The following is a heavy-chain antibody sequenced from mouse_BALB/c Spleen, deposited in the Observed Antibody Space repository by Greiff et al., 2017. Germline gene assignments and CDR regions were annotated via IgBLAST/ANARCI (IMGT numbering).Heavy chain of an antibody. D-gene: IGHD2-4*01. Sequence: EVKLMESGGGLVQPGGSMKLSCVASGFTFSSYWMSWVRQSPEKGLEWVAEIRLKSDNYATHYAESVKGKFTISRDDSKSRLYLQMNSLRAEDTGIYYCTIYYDYDGYAMDYWGQGTSVTVSS. CDR1: GFTFSSYW. J-gene: IGHJ4*01. CDR2: IRLKSDNYAT. V-gene: IGHV6-6*02. CDR3: TIYYDYDGYAMDY.